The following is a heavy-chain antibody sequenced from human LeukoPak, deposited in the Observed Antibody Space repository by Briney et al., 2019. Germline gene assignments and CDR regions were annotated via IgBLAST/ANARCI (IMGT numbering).Heavy chain of an antibody. CDR1: GGSISSGGYY. CDR3: ARNLGAQFDP. CDR2: IYYSGST. Sequence: SETLSLTCTVSGGSISSGGYYWSWIRQHPGKGLEWIGYIYYSGSTYYNPSLKSRVTISIDTSKNQFSLKLSSVTAADTAVYYCARNLGAQFDPWGQGTLVTVSS. J-gene: IGHJ5*02. D-gene: IGHD4/OR15-4a*01. V-gene: IGHV4-31*03.